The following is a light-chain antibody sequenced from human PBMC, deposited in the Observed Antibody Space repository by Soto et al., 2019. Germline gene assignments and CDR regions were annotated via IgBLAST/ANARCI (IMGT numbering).Light chain of an antibody. CDR1: QSVSDN. Sequence: EIVMTQSPATLSVSPGERATLSCRASQSVSDNLAWYQQKPGQAPRLLIYGASTRATGIPARFSGSGSGTDFTLTISRLEPEDFAVYYCQRYNNWPLTFGGGTKVDIK. CDR2: GAS. J-gene: IGKJ4*01. CDR3: QRYNNWPLT. V-gene: IGKV3D-15*01.